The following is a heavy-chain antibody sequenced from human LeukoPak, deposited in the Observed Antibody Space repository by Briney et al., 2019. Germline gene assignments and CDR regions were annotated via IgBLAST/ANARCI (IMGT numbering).Heavy chain of an antibody. CDR2: IYPDDSDT. CDR3: AKHKDLLLSNWFDP. D-gene: IGHD2-2*01. Sequence: GESMKICCKGSGYSFTSYWIGWVRPMPGKGLEWMGIIYPDDSDTRYSPSFQEHVTISADKSITTADLQWSSLKTSDTAMYDCAKHKDLLLSNWFDPWGQGTLVTVSS. J-gene: IGHJ5*02. V-gene: IGHV5-51*01. CDR1: GYSFTSYW.